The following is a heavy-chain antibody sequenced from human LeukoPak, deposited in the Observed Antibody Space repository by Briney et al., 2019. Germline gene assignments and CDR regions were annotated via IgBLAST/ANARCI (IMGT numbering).Heavy chain of an antibody. J-gene: IGHJ6*02. V-gene: IGHV4-59*12. D-gene: IGHD2-21*01. CDR3: ARDLGVRGMDV. Sequence: ETLSLTCTVSGGSISSYYWSWIRQPPGKGLEWIGYIYYSGSTYCNPSLKSRIIISVDTSKTQFSLRLSSVSAADTAIYYCARDLGVRGMDVWGQGTTVTVSS. CDR2: IYYSGST. CDR1: GGSISSYY.